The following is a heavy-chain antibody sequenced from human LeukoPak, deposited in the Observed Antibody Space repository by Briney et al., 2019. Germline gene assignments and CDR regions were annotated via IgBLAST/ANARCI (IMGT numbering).Heavy chain of an antibody. J-gene: IGHJ4*02. CDR2: ISGSGGST. V-gene: IGHV3-23*01. D-gene: IGHD6-19*01. CDR3: AKTLSYSSGWVY. Sequence: TGGSLRLSCAASGLTFSNYATTWVRQAPGKWLEWVSGISGSGGSTYYADSVKGRFTISRDNSKSTLYLQMNSLRAEDTAVYYCAKTLSYSSGWVYWGQGTLVTVSS. CDR1: GLTFSNYA.